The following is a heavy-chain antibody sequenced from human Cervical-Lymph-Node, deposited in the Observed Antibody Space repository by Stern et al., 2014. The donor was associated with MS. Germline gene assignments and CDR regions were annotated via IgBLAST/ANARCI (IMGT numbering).Heavy chain of an antibody. D-gene: IGHD4-17*01. CDR2: ISWDGLTT. CDR3: VKSRVGGDYGHTDY. V-gene: IGHV3-43*01. CDR1: GFTFRDYT. Sequence: EVKLVESGGVVVQPGGSLRLSCAASGFTFRDYTMHWVRQAPGKGLEWVSLISWDGLTTYYADSVQGRFTISRDNSKNSLYLHMDSLKTDDTALYHCVKSRVGGDYGHTDYWGQGTLVTVSS. J-gene: IGHJ4*02.